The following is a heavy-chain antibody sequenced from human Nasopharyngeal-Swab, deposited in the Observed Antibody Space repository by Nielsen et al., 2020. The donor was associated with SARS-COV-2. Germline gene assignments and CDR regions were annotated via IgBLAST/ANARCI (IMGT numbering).Heavy chain of an antibody. CDR3: AKGLGVGSAYYFYYYMDV. J-gene: IGHJ6*03. CDR1: GFTFRIYG. D-gene: IGHD1-26*01. CDR2: TSFDGSNK. Sequence: GASLQISCATSGFTFRIYGMHWVRQAPGKGLEWVAVTSFDGSNKSYADSVKGRFTISKDYAQNTLYLHMNSLRAEDTAVYYCAKGLGVGSAYYFYYYMDVWGKGTTVTVSS. V-gene: IGHV3-30*05.